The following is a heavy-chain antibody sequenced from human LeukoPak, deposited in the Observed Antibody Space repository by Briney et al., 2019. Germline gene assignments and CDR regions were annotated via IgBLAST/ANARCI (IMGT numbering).Heavy chain of an antibody. CDR3: ARGVTTGPYWSISGYYYYMDV. CDR2: MNPNSGNT. CDR1: GYTFTSYD. J-gene: IGHJ6*03. Sequence: GASVKVSCKASGYTFTSYDINWVRQATGQGLEWMGWMNPNSGNTGYAQKFQGRVTITRNTSISTAYMELSSLRSEDTAVYYCARGVTTGPYWSISGYYYYMDVWGKGTTVTVSS. D-gene: IGHD4-11*01. V-gene: IGHV1-8*03.